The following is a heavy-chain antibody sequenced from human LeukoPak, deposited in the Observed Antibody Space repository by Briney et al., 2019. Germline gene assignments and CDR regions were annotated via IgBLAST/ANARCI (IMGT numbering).Heavy chain of an antibody. Sequence: PGGSLRLSCAASGFTVSSNYMSWVRQTPGKGLEWVSLIYTGGTTYYADSVKGRFTISRDNRENTLYLQMNRLTTEDTAVYYCARVRSGWLQPLSNSLYEFDYWGQGTLVTVSS. CDR3: ARVRSGWLQPLSNSLYEFDY. D-gene: IGHD5-24*01. CDR1: GFTVSSNY. CDR2: IYTGGTT. V-gene: IGHV3-66*02. J-gene: IGHJ4*02.